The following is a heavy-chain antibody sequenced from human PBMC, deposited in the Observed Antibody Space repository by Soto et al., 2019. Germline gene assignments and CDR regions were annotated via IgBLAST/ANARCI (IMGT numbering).Heavy chain of an antibody. CDR3: ASGYYDSSGYYSKDAFDI. CDR1: GGTFSSYA. D-gene: IGHD3-22*01. Sequence: GASVKVSCKASGGTFSSYAISWVRQAPGQGLEWMGGIIPIFGTANYAQKFQGRVTITADESTSTAYMELSSLRSEDTAVYYCASGYYDSSGYYSKDAFDIWGQGTMVTVSS. V-gene: IGHV1-69*13. CDR2: IIPIFGTA. J-gene: IGHJ3*02.